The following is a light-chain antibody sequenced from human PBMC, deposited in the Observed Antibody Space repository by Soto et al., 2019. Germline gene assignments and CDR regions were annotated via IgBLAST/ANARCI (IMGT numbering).Light chain of an antibody. CDR2: EVN. V-gene: IGLV2-14*01. J-gene: IGLJ1*01. CDR3: NSQTRSGIRV. CDR1: SSDVGGSNH. Sequence: ALTQPASVSGSPGQSITISCTGTSSDVGGSNHVSWYQHHPGKVPKVIIYEVNFRPSGVSNRFSGSKSGYTASLTISGLQAEDEADYYCNSQTRSGIRVFGTGTKLTVL.